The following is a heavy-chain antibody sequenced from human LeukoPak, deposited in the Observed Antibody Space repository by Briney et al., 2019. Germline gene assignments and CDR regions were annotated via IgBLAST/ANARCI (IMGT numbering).Heavy chain of an antibody. V-gene: IGHV4-59*01. Sequence: PSETLSLTCTVSGGSISSYYWSWIRQPPGKGLEWIGYIYYSGSTNYNPSLKSRVTISVDTSKNQFSLKLSSVTAADTAVYYCARMAADDYVWGSYRYPTCFDYWGQGTLVTVSS. CDR1: GGSISSYY. D-gene: IGHD3-16*02. CDR2: IYYSGST. J-gene: IGHJ4*02. CDR3: ARMAADDYVWGSYRYPTCFDY.